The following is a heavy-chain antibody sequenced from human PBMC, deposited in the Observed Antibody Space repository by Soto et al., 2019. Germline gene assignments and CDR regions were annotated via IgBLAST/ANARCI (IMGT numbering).Heavy chain of an antibody. CDR1: GYTFTGYY. J-gene: IGHJ4*02. D-gene: IGHD2-2*01. CDR3: ARGPDIVVVPAAEVDY. Sequence: ASVKVSCKASGYTFTGYYMHWVRQAPGQGLEWMGWINPNSGGTNYAQKFQGRVTMTRDTSISTAYMELSRLRSDDTAVYYCARGPDIVVVPAAEVDYWGQGTLVTVS. V-gene: IGHV1-2*02. CDR2: INPNSGGT.